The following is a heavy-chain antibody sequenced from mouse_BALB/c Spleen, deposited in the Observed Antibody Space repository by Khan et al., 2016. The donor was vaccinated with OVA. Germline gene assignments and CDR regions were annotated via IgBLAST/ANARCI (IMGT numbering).Heavy chain of an antibody. J-gene: IGHJ3*01. V-gene: IGHV5-6*01. CDR1: GFTFSNYG. Sequence: EVELVESGGDLVKPGGSLKLSCAASGFTFSNYGMSWVRQTPDKRLEWVATISSDGTYTYYPDGVKGRFTISRNNAKNTLYLQMSSLKSEDTAMYYCTSHLTGSFAYWGQGTLVTVSA. CDR2: ISSDGTYT. D-gene: IGHD4-1*01. CDR3: TSHLTGSFAY.